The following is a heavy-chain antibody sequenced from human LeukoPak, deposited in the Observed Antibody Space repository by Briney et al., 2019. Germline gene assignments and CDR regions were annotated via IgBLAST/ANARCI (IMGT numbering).Heavy chain of an antibody. Sequence: GGSLRLSCVASGFSFHDYAMHWVRQAPGKGLEWVSGISWNSGSIGYADSVKGRFTISRDNAKNSLYLQMNSLRAEDTALYYCAKALATVTTAFDYWGQGTLVIVSS. CDR1: GFSFHDYA. CDR2: ISWNSGSI. J-gene: IGHJ4*02. V-gene: IGHV3-9*01. CDR3: AKALATVTTAFDY. D-gene: IGHD4-17*01.